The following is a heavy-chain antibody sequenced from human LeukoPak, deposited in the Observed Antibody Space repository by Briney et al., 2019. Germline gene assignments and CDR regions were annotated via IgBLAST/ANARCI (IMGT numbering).Heavy chain of an antibody. J-gene: IGHJ4*02. Sequence: SLSLSCAASGFTFNTYAMHWVRQAPGKGLEWVAVISFDGSNKYYADSVKGRFTISRDNSKNTMYMKMNSLRAEDTAVYYCARESGYSYGRFDYWGQGTLVTVSS. CDR2: ISFDGSNK. CDR1: GFTFNTYA. V-gene: IGHV3-30*04. D-gene: IGHD5-18*01. CDR3: ARESGYSYGRFDY.